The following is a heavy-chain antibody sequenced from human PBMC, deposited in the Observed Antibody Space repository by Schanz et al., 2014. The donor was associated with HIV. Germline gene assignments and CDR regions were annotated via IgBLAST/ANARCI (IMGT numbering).Heavy chain of an antibody. Sequence: ESGGGLVKPGGSLRLSCAASGFTFSSYSMNWVRQAPGKGLEWVSSISYTGTYMYYADSVKGRFTISRDNAKNSLYLQMNSLRAEDTAVYYCARERYCTNGVCRVYGMGVWGQGATVTVSS. V-gene: IGHV3-21*01. J-gene: IGHJ6*02. CDR1: GFTFSSYS. D-gene: IGHD2-8*01. CDR2: ISYTGTYM. CDR3: ARERYCTNGVCRVYGMGV.